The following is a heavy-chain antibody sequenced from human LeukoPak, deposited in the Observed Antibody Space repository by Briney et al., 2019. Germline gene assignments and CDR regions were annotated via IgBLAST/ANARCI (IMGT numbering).Heavy chain of an antibody. J-gene: IGHJ4*02. V-gene: IGHV3-23*01. CDR3: AKEGYMITFGGVIVIGSYFDY. D-gene: IGHD3-16*02. Sequence: GSLRLSCAASGFTFSSYAMSWVRQAPGKGLEWVSAISGSGGSTYYADSVKGRFTISRDNSKNTLYLQMNSLRAEDTAVYYCAKEGYMITFGGVIVIGSYFDYWGQGTLVTVSS. CDR2: ISGSGGST. CDR1: GFTFSSYA.